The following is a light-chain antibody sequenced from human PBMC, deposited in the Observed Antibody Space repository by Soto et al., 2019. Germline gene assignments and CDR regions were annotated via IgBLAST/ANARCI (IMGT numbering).Light chain of an antibody. CDR2: GVS. Sequence: QSVLTQPASVSGSTGQSITISCTGTSIDVGTYNYVSWYQQHPGKAPKLMLYGVSNRPSGVSNRFSASKSGNTASLTISGLQAEDEADYYCSSYTSSSTLVGFGTGTKLTVL. CDR3: SSYTSSSTLVG. J-gene: IGLJ1*01. V-gene: IGLV2-14*01. CDR1: SIDVGTYNY.